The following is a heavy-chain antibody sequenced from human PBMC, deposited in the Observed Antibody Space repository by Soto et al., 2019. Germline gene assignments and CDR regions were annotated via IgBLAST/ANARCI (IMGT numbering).Heavy chain of an antibody. CDR3: ARARQRVYYYYGMDV. D-gene: IGHD6-6*01. CDR1: GYTFTGYY. V-gene: IGHV1-2*04. CDR2: INPNSGGA. J-gene: IGHJ6*02. Sequence: QVQLVQSGAEVKKPGASVKVSCKASGYTFTGYYMHWVRQAPGQGLEWMGWINPNSGGANYAQKFQGWVTMTRDTSISTAYMELSRLRSDDTAVYYCARARQRVYYYYGMDVWGQGTTVTVSS.